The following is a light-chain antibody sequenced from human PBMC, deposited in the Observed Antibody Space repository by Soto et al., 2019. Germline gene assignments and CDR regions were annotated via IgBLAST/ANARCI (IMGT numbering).Light chain of an antibody. CDR3: MQALQTGWT. Sequence: DIVMAQSPLSLPVTPGEPASISCRSSQSLLHSNGYNYLDWYLQKPGQSPQLLIYLGSNRASGVPDRFSGSGSGTDFTLKISRVEAEDVGVYYCMQALQTGWTFGQGTKV. J-gene: IGKJ1*01. V-gene: IGKV2-28*01. CDR1: QSLLHSNGYNY. CDR2: LGS.